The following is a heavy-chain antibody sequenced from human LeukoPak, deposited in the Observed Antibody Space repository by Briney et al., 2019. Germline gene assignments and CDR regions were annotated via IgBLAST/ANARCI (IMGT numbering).Heavy chain of an antibody. D-gene: IGHD3-3*01. CDR2: IYYSGST. Sequence: SETLSLTCTVSGESISGFYWTWIRQPPGKGLEWIGYIYYSGSTNYNPSLKSRVTISVDTSKNQFSLKLSSVTAADTAVYYCARDLYYDFWSGYIDYWGQGTLVTVSS. V-gene: IGHV4-59*12. J-gene: IGHJ4*02. CDR1: GESISGFY. CDR3: ARDLYYDFWSGYIDY.